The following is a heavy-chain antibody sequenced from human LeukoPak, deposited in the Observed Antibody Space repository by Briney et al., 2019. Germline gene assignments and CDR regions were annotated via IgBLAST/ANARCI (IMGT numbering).Heavy chain of an antibody. CDR2: INPNSGGT. V-gene: IGHV1-2*02. CDR1: GYTFTGYY. D-gene: IGHD5-24*01. CDR3: ARGPGDGYYTERAFDI. Sequence: ASVKVSCKASGYTFTGYYMHWVRQAPGQGLEWMGWINPNSGGTNYAQKFQGRVTMTRDTFISTAYMELSRLRSDDTAVYYCARGPGDGYYTERAFDIWGQGTMVTVSS. J-gene: IGHJ3*02.